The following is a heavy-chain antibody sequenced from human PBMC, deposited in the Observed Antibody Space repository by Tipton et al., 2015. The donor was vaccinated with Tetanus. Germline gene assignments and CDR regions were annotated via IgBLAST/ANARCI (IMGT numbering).Heavy chain of an antibody. J-gene: IGHJ5*02. Sequence: TLSLTCTVSGGSISSGDFHWSWIRQPPGKGLEWIGYIYYSGSTYSNPSLKSRVTISMDTSKNQFSLKLSSVTAADTALYYCARGVPYSTTMGSDWFDPWGQGTLVTVSS. V-gene: IGHV4-30-4*01. CDR3: ARGVPYSTTMGSDWFDP. CDR2: IYYSGST. CDR1: GGSISSGDFH. D-gene: IGHD2-2*01.